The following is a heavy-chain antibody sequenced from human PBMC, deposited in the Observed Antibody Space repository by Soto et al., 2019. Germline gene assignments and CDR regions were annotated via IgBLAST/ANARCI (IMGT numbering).Heavy chain of an antibody. Sequence: SLRLSCAASGFPFSSYGMHWVRQAPGKGLEWVAVIWYDGSNKYYADSVKGRFTISRDNSKNTLYLQMNSLRAEDTAVYYCARDHIVATIGTWYYFDYWGQGTLVTVSS. CDR3: ARDHIVATIGTWYYFDY. CDR2: IWYDGSNK. J-gene: IGHJ4*02. CDR1: GFPFSSYG. V-gene: IGHV3-33*01. D-gene: IGHD5-12*01.